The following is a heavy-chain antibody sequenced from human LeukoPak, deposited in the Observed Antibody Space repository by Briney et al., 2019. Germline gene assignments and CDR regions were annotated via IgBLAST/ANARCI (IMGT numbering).Heavy chain of an antibody. CDR2: IIPIFGTA. D-gene: IGHD3-22*01. Sequence: GASVKVSCKASGGTFSSYAISWVRQAPGQGLEWMGGIIPIFGTASYAQKFQGRVTITADESTSTAYMELSSLRSEDTAVYYCAIGYYDSSGYYPAFSQSFDYWGQGTLVTVSS. V-gene: IGHV1-69*13. CDR3: AIGYYDSSGYYPAFSQSFDY. J-gene: IGHJ4*02. CDR1: GGTFSSYA.